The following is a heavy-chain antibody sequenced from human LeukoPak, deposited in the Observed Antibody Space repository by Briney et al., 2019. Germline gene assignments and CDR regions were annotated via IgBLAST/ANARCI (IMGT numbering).Heavy chain of an antibody. CDR3: ARAYDNLWGSYMDV. CDR1: GFSFSGYW. D-gene: IGHD3-16*01. V-gene: IGHV3-7*04. J-gene: IGHJ6*04. CDR2: IKQDGTEK. Sequence: GGSLRLSCAASGFSFSGYWMSWVRQAPGKGLEWVANIKQDGTEKYYVDSVKGRFTISRDNAKNSLYLQMNSLRVEETAVYYCARAYDNLWGSYMDVWGKGTTVTVSS.